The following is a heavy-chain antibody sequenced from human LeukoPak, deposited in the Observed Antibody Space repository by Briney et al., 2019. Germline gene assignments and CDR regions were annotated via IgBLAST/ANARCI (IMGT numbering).Heavy chain of an antibody. D-gene: IGHD3-3*01. CDR2: INSDGSST. J-gene: IGHJ3*02. CDR1: GFTFSAYA. Sequence: PGGSLRLSCGASGFTFSAYAMNWVRQAPGKGLVWVSLINSDGSSTIYADSVKGRFTISRDNAKNTLYLQMNSLRAEDTAVYYCARGLTIFGVVNDAFDIWGQGTMVTVSS. V-gene: IGHV3-74*01. CDR3: ARGLTIFGVVNDAFDI.